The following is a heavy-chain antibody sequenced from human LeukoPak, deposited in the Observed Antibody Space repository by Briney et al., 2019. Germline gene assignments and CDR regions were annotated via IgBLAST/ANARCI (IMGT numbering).Heavy chain of an antibody. CDR2: IYYSGST. V-gene: IGHV4-59*08. CDR1: GGSISSYY. Sequence: SETLSLTCTVSGGSISSYYWSWIRQPPGKGLEWIGYIYYSGSTNYNPSLKSRVTISVDTSKNQFSLRLSSVTAADTAVYYCARGLWFGEFSYMDVWGKGTTVTISS. J-gene: IGHJ6*03. CDR3: ARGLWFGEFSYMDV. D-gene: IGHD3-10*01.